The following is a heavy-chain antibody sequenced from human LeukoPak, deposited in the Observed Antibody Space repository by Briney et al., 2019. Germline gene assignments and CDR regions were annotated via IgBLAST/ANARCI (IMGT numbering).Heavy chain of an antibody. Sequence: GGSLRLSCAASGFTFSSYAMSWVRQAPGKGLEWVSAISGSGGSTYYADSVKGRFTISRDNSKNTLYLQMNSLRAEDTAVYYCAKSLMITFGGVIAPSDYWGQGTLVTVSS. J-gene: IGHJ4*02. CDR3: AKSLMITFGGVIAPSDY. V-gene: IGHV3-23*01. CDR1: GFTFSSYA. CDR2: ISGSGGST. D-gene: IGHD3-16*02.